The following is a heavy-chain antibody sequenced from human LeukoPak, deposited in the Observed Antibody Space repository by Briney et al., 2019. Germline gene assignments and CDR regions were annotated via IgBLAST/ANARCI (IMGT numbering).Heavy chain of an antibody. D-gene: IGHD3-22*01. V-gene: IGHV4-34*01. CDR1: GGSFSGYY. CDR2: INHSGST. Sequence: SETLSPTCAVYGGSFSGYYWSWIRQPPGKGLEWIGEINHSGSTNYNPSLKSRVTISVDTSKNQFSLKLSSVTAADTAVYYCASYDSSGYYSRLFDYWGQGTLVTVSS. CDR3: ASYDSSGYYSRLFDY. J-gene: IGHJ4*02.